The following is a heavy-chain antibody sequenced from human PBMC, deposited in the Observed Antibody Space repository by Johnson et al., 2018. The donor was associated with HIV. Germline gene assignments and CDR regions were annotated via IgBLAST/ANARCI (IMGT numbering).Heavy chain of an antibody. Sequence: QVQLVESGGGLVKPGGSLRLSCAASGFTFSDYYMSWIRQAPGKGLEWVSYISSSGSTIYYADSVKGRFTISRDNSKNTLYLQMNSLRAEDTAVYYCARELPSYDILTGPGAFDIWGQGTMVTVSS. CDR2: ISSSGSTI. CDR3: ARELPSYDILTGPGAFDI. J-gene: IGHJ3*02. V-gene: IGHV3-11*04. D-gene: IGHD3-9*01. CDR1: GFTFSDYY.